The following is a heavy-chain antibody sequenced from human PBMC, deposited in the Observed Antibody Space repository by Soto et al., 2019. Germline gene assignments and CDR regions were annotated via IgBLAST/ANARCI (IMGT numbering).Heavy chain of an antibody. V-gene: IGHV3-23*01. CDR2: ISGSGGTT. Sequence: GGSLRLSCAASGFTFSSYAMSWVRQAPGKGLEWVSAISGSGGTTYYADSVKGRFTISRDNSKNTLYLQMNSLRAGDTAVYYCARASGSYYRRYFDYWGQGTLVTVSS. D-gene: IGHD1-26*01. CDR3: ARASGSYYRRYFDY. J-gene: IGHJ4*02. CDR1: GFTFSSYA.